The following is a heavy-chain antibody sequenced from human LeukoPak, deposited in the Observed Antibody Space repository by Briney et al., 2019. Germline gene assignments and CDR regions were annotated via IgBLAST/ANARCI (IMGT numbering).Heavy chain of an antibody. D-gene: IGHD4-17*01. CDR3: ARETSGHGDYYWFDP. CDR1: GGSNSSYY. Sequence: SETLSLTCTVSGGSNSSYYWSWIRQPPGKGLEWIGYIYYSGSTNYNPSLKSRVTISVDTSKNQFSLKLSSVTAADTAVYYCARETSGHGDYYWFDPWGQGTLVTVSS. CDR2: IYYSGST. V-gene: IGHV4-59*01. J-gene: IGHJ5*02.